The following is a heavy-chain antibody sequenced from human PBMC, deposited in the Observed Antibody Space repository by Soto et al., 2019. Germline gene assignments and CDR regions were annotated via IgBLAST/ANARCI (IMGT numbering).Heavy chain of an antibody. Sequence: PSETLSLTCTVSGGSVSSGSYYWSWIRQPTGKGLEWIGYIYYSGSTNYNPSLKSRVTISVDTSKNQFSLKLSSVTAADTAVYYCARGIEGWYQGRYYYGMDVWGQGTTVTVSS. CDR2: IYYSGST. CDR3: ARGIEGWYQGRYYYGMDV. V-gene: IGHV4-61*01. D-gene: IGHD6-19*01. J-gene: IGHJ6*02. CDR1: GGSVSSGSYY.